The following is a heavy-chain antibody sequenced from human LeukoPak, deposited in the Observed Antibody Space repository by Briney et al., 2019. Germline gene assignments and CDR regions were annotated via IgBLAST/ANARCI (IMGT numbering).Heavy chain of an antibody. CDR2: INGSGGST. CDR3: AKSGTYSIFDY. V-gene: IGHV3-23*01. D-gene: IGHD1-26*01. J-gene: IGHJ4*02. Sequence: GGSLRLSCAASGFTFSSYAMRWVRQAPGKGLEWVSGINGSGGSTYYADSVQGRFTISRDNSKNTLYLQMSSLRAEDTAVYYCAKSGTYSIFDYWGQGTLVTVSS. CDR1: GFTFSSYA.